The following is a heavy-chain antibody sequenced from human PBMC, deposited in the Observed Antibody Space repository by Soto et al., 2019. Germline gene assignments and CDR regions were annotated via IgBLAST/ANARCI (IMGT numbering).Heavy chain of an antibody. CDR1: GGTFSSYA. D-gene: IGHD3-10*01. V-gene: IGHV1-69*13. CDR2: IIPIFGTA. CDR3: AGYYDSGSYEPDYFDY. J-gene: IGHJ4*02. Sequence: SVKVSCKASGGTFSSYAISWVRQAPGQGLEWMGGIIPIFGTANYAQKFQGRVTITADESTSTAYMELSSLRSEDTAVYYCAGYYDSGSYEPDYFDYWGQGTLVTVSS.